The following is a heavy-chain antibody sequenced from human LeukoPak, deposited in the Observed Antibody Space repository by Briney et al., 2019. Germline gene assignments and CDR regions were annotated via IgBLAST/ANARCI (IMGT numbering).Heavy chain of an antibody. V-gene: IGHV3-30*02. CDR1: GFTFSSYA. CDR2: IRYDGSNK. D-gene: IGHD6-13*01. Sequence: PGRSLRLSCAASGFTFSSYAMHWVRQAPGKGLEWVAFIRYDGSNKYYADSVKGRFTISRDNSKNTLYLQMNSLRAEDTAVYYCAKVTELYSSSWYGFDYWGQGTLVTVSS. CDR3: AKVTELYSSSWYGFDY. J-gene: IGHJ4*02.